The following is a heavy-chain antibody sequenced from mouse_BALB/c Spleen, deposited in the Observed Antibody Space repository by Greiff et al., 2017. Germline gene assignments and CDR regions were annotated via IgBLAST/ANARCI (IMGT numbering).Heavy chain of an antibody. CDR2: INPYYGST. CDR1: GYSFTDYI. V-gene: IGHV1-39*01. Sequence: VQLQQTGPELVKPGASVKISCKASGYSFTDYIMLWVKQSHGKSLEWIGNINPYYGSTSYNLKFKGKATLTVDKSSSTAYMQLNSLTSEDSAVYYCARYDYDVWFAYWGQGTLVTVSA. CDR3: ARYDYDVWFAY. J-gene: IGHJ3*01. D-gene: IGHD2-4*01.